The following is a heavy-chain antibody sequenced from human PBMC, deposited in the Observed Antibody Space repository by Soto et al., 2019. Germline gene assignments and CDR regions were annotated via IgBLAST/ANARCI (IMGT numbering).Heavy chain of an antibody. CDR2: IYNSGST. CDR1: GGSVGVTLISYY. Sequence: PLVTKSLTGTVSGGSVGVTLISYYGSWVRQPPGKGLEWIGYIYNSGSTNYNPSLKSRVAISVDTSRNQFSLKLSSVTAADTAVYYCASSYCRGDCHRNFDYWGQGALVTVSS. CDR3: ASSYCRGDCHRNFDY. J-gene: IGHJ4*02. V-gene: IGHV4-61*01. D-gene: IGHD2-21*02.